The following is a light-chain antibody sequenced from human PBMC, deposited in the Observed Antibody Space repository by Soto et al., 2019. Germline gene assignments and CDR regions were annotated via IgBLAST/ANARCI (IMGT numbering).Light chain of an antibody. CDR3: QQYYSYPIT. V-gene: IGKV1-8*01. J-gene: IGKJ5*01. CDR2: AAS. CDR1: QGISSY. Sequence: AIRLTQSPSSLSASTRDRVCIXRKTRQGISSYLAWYPQKPGKAPKLLIYAASTLQSGVPSRFSGSGSGTDFTLTISCLQSEDFATYYCQQYYSYPITFGQGTRLENK.